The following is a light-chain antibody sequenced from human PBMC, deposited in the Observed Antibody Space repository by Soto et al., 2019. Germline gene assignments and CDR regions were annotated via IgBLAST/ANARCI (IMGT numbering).Light chain of an antibody. Sequence: QSVLTQPASVSGCPGQSITISCTGTSSDVGVYDYVSWYQHHPGKAPKLMIYEVTSRPSGVSSRFSGSKSGNTASLTISGLQAEDEADYYCSSYAGSTTYVFGTGTKVTVL. CDR1: SSDVGVYDY. V-gene: IGLV2-14*01. J-gene: IGLJ1*01. CDR2: EVT. CDR3: SSYAGSTTYV.